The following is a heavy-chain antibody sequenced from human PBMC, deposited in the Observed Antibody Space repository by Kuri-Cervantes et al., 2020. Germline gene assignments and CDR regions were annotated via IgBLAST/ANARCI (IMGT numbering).Heavy chain of an antibody. V-gene: IGHV3-30*02. CDR1: GFTFSSYG. D-gene: IGHD3-22*01. Sequence: GESLKISCAASGFTFSSYGMHWVRQAPGKGLEWVAFIRYDGSNKYYADSVKGRFTISRDNAKNSLYLQMNSLRTEDTAVYYCARNGAIVVTEIDYWGQGTLVTVSS. CDR2: IRYDGSNK. CDR3: ARNGAIVVTEIDY. J-gene: IGHJ4*02.